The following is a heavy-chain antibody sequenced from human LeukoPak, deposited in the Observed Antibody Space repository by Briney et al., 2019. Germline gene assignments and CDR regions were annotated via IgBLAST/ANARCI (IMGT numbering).Heavy chain of an antibody. Sequence: GGSLRLSCAASGSTFSTYTMNWVRQAPGKGLEWVSSISSSSSYIYYADSVKGRFTISRDNARKSLYLQMNTLRAEDTAVYYCARGSDTAMVLFSCFDYWGQGTLVTVSS. V-gene: IGHV3-21*01. J-gene: IGHJ4*02. CDR2: ISSSSSYI. CDR3: ARGSDTAMVLFSCFDY. CDR1: GSTFSTYT. D-gene: IGHD5-18*01.